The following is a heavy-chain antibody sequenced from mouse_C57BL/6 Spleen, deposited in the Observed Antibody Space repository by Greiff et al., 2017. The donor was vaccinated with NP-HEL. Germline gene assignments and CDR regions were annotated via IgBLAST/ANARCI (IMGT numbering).Heavy chain of an antibody. V-gene: IGHV2-6-1*01. J-gene: IGHJ4*01. CDR2: IWSDGST. CDR3: ARHEVGDYAMDY. CDR1: GFSLTSYG. Sequence: VMLVESGPGLVAPSQSLSITCTVSGFSLTSYGVHWVRQPPGKGLEWLVVIWSDGSTTYNSALKSRLSISKDNSKSQVFLKRNSLQTEDTAMYDCARHEVGDYAMDYWGQGTSVTVSS. D-gene: IGHD1-1*01.